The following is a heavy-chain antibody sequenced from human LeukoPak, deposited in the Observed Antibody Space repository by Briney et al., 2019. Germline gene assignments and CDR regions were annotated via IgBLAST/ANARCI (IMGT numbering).Heavy chain of an antibody. D-gene: IGHD5-18*01. V-gene: IGHV4-59*01. CDR2: IYYSGST. J-gene: IGHJ5*02. CDR3: AREKYSYGYNWFDP. Sequence: SETLSLTCTVSGGSISSYYWSWIRQPPGKGLEWIGYIYYSGSTNYNPSHKSRVTISVDTSKNQFSLKLSSVTAADTAVYYCAREKYSYGYNWFDPWGQGTLVTVSS. CDR1: GGSISSYY.